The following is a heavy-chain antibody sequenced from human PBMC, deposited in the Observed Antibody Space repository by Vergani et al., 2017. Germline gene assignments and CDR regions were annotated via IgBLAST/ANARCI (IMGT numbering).Heavy chain of an antibody. V-gene: IGHV1-69*04. Sequence: QVQLVQSGAEVKKPGSSVKVSCKASGGTFSSCAISWVRQAPGQGLEWMGRIIPILGIANYAQKFQGRVTITADKSTSTAYMELSSLRSEDTAVYYCARDRATVVTPAAPGSGDDYWGQGTLVTVSS. D-gene: IGHD4-23*01. CDR3: ARDRATVVTPAAPGSGDDY. CDR1: GGTFSSCA. CDR2: IIPILGIA. J-gene: IGHJ4*02.